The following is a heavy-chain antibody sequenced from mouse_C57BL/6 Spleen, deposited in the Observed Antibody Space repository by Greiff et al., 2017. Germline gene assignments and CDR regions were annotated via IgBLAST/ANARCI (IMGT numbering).Heavy chain of an antibody. CDR2: IDPANGNT. CDR1: GFNIKNTY. CDR3: APSLITTVVARYAMDY. V-gene: IGHV14-3*01. Sequence: VQLQQSVAELVRPGASVKLSCTASGFNIKNTYMHWVKQRPEQGLEWIGRIDPANGNTKYAPKFQGKATITADTSSNTAYLQLSSLTSEDTAIYYCAPSLITTVVARYAMDYWGQGTSVTVSS. J-gene: IGHJ4*01. D-gene: IGHD1-1*01.